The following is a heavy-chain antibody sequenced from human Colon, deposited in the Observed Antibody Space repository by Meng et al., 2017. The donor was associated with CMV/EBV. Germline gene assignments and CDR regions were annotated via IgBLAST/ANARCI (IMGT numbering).Heavy chain of an antibody. D-gene: IGHD3-16*01. CDR2: IYYSGST. J-gene: IGHJ3*01. CDR3: ARQLNGDLGQDGFDF. V-gene: IGHV4-30-4*01. CDR1: GNSISSNNYY. Sequence: SETLSLTCNVSGNSISSNNYYWSWIRQSPGKGLEWIGYIYYSGSTFYNPSLQSRLTVSVDTSKNQFSLKLTSVTAADTAVYYCARQLNGDLGQDGFDFWGQGTRVTVSS.